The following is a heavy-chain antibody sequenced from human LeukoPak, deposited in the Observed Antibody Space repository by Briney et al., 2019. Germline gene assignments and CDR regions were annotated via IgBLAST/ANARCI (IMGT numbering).Heavy chain of an antibody. CDR1: SGSMSSHY. J-gene: IGHJ4*02. CDR3: ARGTRGPLVRRITIFDY. CDR2: IYNNEST. Sequence: KSSETLSLTCSVSSGSMSSHYWSWIRQPPGKGLEWIGYIYNNESTNYNPSLRSRVTISVGTSENQFSLKLTSVTAADTAVYYCARGTRGPLVRRITIFDYWGQGTLVTVST. D-gene: IGHD3-10*01. V-gene: IGHV4-59*11.